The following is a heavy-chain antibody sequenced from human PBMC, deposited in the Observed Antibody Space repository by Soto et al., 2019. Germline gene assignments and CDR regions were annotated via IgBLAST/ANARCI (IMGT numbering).Heavy chain of an antibody. Sequence: SLRLSCAASGFTFSSYAMHWVRQAPGKGLEWVAVISYDGSNKYYADSVKGRFTISRDNSKNTLYLQMNSLRAEDTAVYYCARARKEYYYYYGMDVWGQGTTVTVSS. CDR1: GFTFSSYA. V-gene: IGHV3-30-3*01. CDR3: ARARKEYYYYYGMDV. J-gene: IGHJ6*02. CDR2: ISYDGSNK.